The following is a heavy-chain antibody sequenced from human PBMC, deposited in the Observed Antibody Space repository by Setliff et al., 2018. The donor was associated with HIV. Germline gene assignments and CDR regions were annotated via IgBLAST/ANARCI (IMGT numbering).Heavy chain of an antibody. CDR1: GYTFTTYD. J-gene: IGHJ4*02. CDR3: ARTDYGGNSGGNYFDY. D-gene: IGHD4-17*01. CDR2: ISPYNGHT. Sequence: VASVKVSCKASGYTFTTYDITWVRQAPGQGLEWLGWISPYNGHTNFAQKFQGRVTMTTDTATSTAYMEVRSLRSDDTAVYYCARTDYGGNSGGNYFDYWGQGPLVTVSS. V-gene: IGHV1-18*01.